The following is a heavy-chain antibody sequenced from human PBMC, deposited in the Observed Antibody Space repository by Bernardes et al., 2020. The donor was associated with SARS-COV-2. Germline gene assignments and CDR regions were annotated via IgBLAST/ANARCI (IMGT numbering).Heavy chain of an antibody. D-gene: IGHD5-18*01. V-gene: IGHV4-39*01. Sequence: ETLSLTCTVSGVSISSSSYSWGWIRQPPGKGLEWIGSIYYSGSTYYNPSLKSRVTISVDTSKSQFSLKLISVTAADTAVYYCARQKYSYGLGPYYFDYGGQGTLVTVAS. CDR1: GVSISSSSYS. CDR3: ARQKYSYGLGPYYFDY. CDR2: IYYSGST. J-gene: IGHJ4*02.